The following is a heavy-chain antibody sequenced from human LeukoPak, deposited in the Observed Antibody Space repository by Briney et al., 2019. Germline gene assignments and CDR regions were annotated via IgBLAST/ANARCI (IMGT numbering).Heavy chain of an antibody. Sequence: GASVKVSCKASGYTFTSYYMHWVRQAPGQGLEWMGIINPSGGSTSYAQKFQGRVTMARDMSTSTVYMELSSLRSEDTAVYYCARDLRCDFWSGYLSWFDPWGQGTLVTVSS. J-gene: IGHJ5*02. CDR3: ARDLRCDFWSGYLSWFDP. V-gene: IGHV1-46*01. D-gene: IGHD3-3*01. CDR2: INPSGGST. CDR1: GYTFTSYY.